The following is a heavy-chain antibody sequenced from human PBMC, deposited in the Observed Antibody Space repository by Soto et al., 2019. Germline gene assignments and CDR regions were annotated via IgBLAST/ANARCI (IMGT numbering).Heavy chain of an antibody. CDR3: ARDGGVAVAVDAFDL. V-gene: IGHV3-20*04. D-gene: IGHD6-19*01. Sequence: EVELVESGGGVVRPGGSLRLSCAASGFRFDDFGMSWVRQAPGKGLEWVSGITWNSGSTGYADSVKGRFRTSRDNAKNSLYLQMDSLRAEATAFYYCARDGGVAVAVDAFDLWGQGTMVTVSS. CDR1: GFRFDDFG. CDR2: ITWNSGST. J-gene: IGHJ3*01.